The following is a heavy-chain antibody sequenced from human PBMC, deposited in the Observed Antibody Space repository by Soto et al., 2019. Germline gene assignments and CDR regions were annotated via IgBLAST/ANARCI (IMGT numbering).Heavy chain of an antibody. CDR3: ARVSGLYCDYRYYGIDV. CDR1: GYTFTSYG. D-gene: IGHD1-26*01. CDR2: ISAYNGNT. Sequence: QVQLVQSGAEVKKPGASVKVSCKASGYTFTSYGISWVRHAPGQGLEWMGWISAYNGNTNYAQKLQGRVTMTTDTSTSTAYMELRSLRSDDTAVYYLARVSGLYCDYRYYGIDVWVQGTTLTVSS. J-gene: IGHJ6*02. V-gene: IGHV1-18*04.